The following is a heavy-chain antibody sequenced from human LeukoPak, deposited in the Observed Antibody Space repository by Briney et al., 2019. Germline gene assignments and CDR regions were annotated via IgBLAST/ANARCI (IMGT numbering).Heavy chain of an antibody. Sequence: GGSLRLSCAASGFTFSSYSMNWVRQAPGKGLEWVSYISSSSSTIYYADSVKGRFTISRDNAKNSLYLQMNSLGAEDTAVYYCARAAGGTRRPYDYWGQGTLVTVSS. CDR3: ARAAGGTRRPYDY. J-gene: IGHJ4*02. CDR2: ISSSSSTI. D-gene: IGHD1-1*01. CDR1: GFTFSSYS. V-gene: IGHV3-48*01.